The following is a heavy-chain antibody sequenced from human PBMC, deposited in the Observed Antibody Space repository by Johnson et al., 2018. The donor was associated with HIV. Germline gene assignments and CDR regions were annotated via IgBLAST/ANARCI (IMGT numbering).Heavy chain of an antibody. J-gene: IGHJ3*01. CDR2: ISYDGSNK. D-gene: IGHD3-22*01. Sequence: QVQLVESGGGVVQPGRSLRLSCAASGFTFSSYAMHWVRQAPGKGLEWVAVISYDGSNKYYADSVKGRFTISRDNSKNTLYLQMNSLRAEDTAVYYCARDWDYYDSSGYYYANMVDAFDVWGQGTVVTVSS. CDR1: GFTFSSYA. CDR3: ARDWDYYDSSGYYYANMVDAFDV. V-gene: IGHV3-30-3*01.